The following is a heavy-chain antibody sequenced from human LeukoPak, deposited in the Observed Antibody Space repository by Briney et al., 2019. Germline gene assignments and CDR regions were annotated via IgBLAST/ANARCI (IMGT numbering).Heavy chain of an antibody. D-gene: IGHD2-15*01. CDR2: ISYDGSNK. CDR3: AREADCSGGGCYRGAFDI. Sequence: PGRSLRLSCAAPGFTFSSYGMHWVRQAPGKGLEWVAVISYDGSNKYYGDSVKGRLTISRDNSKNTLFLQMNSLRAEDTAVYYCAREADCSGGGCYRGAFDIWGQGTMVAVSS. J-gene: IGHJ3*02. V-gene: IGHV3-30*03. CDR1: GFTFSSYG.